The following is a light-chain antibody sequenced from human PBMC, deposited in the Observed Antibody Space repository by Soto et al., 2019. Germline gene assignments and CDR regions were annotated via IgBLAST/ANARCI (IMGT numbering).Light chain of an antibody. CDR3: QEYNSYWT. CDR2: DAS. J-gene: IGKJ1*01. CDR1: QSISSW. V-gene: IGKV1-5*01. Sequence: GVRVTITCRASQSISSWLAWYQQKPGKAPKLLIYDASRLESGVTSRFSGSGSGTEFTLTISRLQPDDFATYYCQEYNSYWTFGQGTKVEI.